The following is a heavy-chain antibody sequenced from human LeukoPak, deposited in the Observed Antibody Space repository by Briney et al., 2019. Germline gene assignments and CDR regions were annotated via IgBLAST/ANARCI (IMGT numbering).Heavy chain of an antibody. V-gene: IGHV1-46*01. D-gene: IGHD2-8*01. CDR2: INPSSGGT. CDR1: GYTFTRHY. Sequence: GASVKVFCKASGYTFTRHYMNWVRQAPGQGLEWMGKINPSSGGTGYAQKFQGRVTMTRDTSTSTVYMELTSLRSEDTAVYYCARDGLYCTNGVCSSDIWGQGTLVTVSS. CDR3: ARDGLYCTNGVCSSDI. J-gene: IGHJ3*02.